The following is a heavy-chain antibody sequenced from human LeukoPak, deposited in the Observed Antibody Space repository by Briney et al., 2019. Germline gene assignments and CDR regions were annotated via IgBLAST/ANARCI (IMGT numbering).Heavy chain of an antibody. V-gene: IGHV1-69*06. D-gene: IGHD3-10*01. CDR1: GGTFTHYV. CDR2: IAPISGTP. Sequence: SVKVSCKASGGTFTHYVISWVRQAPGQGLEWMGGIAPISGTPMYAQRFQGRVTISADTSTYTAFMEMSSLTSEDTAMYYCAREGEYYSESGNLVDASDVWGQGTMVTVSA. CDR3: AREGEYYSESGNLVDASDV. J-gene: IGHJ3*01.